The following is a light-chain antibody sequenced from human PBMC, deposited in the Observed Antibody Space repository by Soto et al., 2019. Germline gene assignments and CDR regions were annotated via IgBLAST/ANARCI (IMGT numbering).Light chain of an antibody. J-gene: IGKJ1*01. CDR1: QGIRND. CDR3: LPEYRYPWT. CDR2: AAS. V-gene: IGKV1-6*01. Sequence: AIQMTQSPSSLSASIGDRVTITCCASQGIRNDLGWYQQKPGKAPRLLIYAASSLQSGVPSKFSGSGSGTDFTLTISSLPPEDLETYYFLPEYRYPWTSGQGTKVDI.